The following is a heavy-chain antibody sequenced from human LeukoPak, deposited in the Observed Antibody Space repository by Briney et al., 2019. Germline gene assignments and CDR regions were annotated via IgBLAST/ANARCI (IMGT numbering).Heavy chain of an antibody. V-gene: IGHV3-30-3*01. J-gene: IGHJ4*02. D-gene: IGHD3-22*01. CDR2: IPYDGSNK. CDR1: GFTFSSYA. Sequence: GGSLRLSCAASGFTFSSYAMHWVRQAPGKGLEWVAVIPYDGSNKYYADSVKGRFTISRDNSKNTLYLQMNSLRAEDTAVYYCARVDYYDSSGYYYGFDYWGQGTLVTVSS. CDR3: ARVDYYDSSGYYYGFDY.